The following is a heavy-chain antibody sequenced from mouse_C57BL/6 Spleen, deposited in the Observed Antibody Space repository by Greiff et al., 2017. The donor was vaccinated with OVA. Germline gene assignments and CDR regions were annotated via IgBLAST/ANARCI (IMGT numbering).Heavy chain of an antibody. CDR3: ERHEGSLYDYDDKGPWFAY. Sequence: VQLQESGAELVKPGASVKLSCKASGYTFTEYTIHWVKQRSGQGLEWIGWFYPGSGSIKYNEKFKDKATLTADKSSSTVYMELSRLTSEDSAVYFCERHEGSLYDYDDKGPWFAYWGKGTLVTVSA. J-gene: IGHJ3*01. CDR2: FYPGSGSI. D-gene: IGHD2-4*01. V-gene: IGHV1-62-2*01. CDR1: GYTFTEYT.